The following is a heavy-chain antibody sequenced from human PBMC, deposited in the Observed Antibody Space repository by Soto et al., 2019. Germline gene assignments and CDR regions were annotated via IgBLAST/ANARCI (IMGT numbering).Heavy chain of an antibody. D-gene: IGHD3-16*01. Sequence: GASVKVSCKASGYTFTSYYMHWVRQAPGQGLEWMGIINPSDGSTTYALKFQGRVTMTRDTSTSIVYMELRSLGSEDTAVYYCARREGTSYGLKNWFDPWGQGTLVTVSS. J-gene: IGHJ5*02. V-gene: IGHV1-46*01. CDR1: GYTFTSYY. CDR2: INPSDGST. CDR3: ARREGTSYGLKNWFDP.